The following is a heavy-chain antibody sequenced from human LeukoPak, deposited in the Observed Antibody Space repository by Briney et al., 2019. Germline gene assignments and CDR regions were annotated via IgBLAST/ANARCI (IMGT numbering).Heavy chain of an antibody. V-gene: IGHV3-74*01. Sequence: PGGSLRLSCAASGSTFSGYWMHWVRQAPGKGLVWVSRINSDGSSTSYADSVKGRFTISRDNAKNTLYLQMNSLRAEDTAVYYCARVRVTIFGVVISYFDYWGQGTLVTVSS. D-gene: IGHD3-3*01. CDR1: GSTFSGYW. J-gene: IGHJ4*02. CDR2: INSDGSST. CDR3: ARVRVTIFGVVISYFDY.